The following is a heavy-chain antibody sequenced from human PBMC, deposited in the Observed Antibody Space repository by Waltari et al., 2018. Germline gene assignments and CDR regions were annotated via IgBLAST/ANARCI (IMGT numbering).Heavy chain of an antibody. V-gene: IGHV3-23*01. CDR1: GFAFSIYA. J-gene: IGHJ4*02. D-gene: IGHD4-17*01. CDR2: SSAGTT. Sequence: DVQLLESGGGLVQPGGSLRLSCAASGFAFSIYAMRWVSQAPGKGLGCVSVSSAGTTNYAASVKGRFTSSRDSSTTTLYLQRNSLRAEDTAVYYCAKGMIGHYGFDYRGQGTLVTVSS. CDR3: AKGMIGHYGFDY.